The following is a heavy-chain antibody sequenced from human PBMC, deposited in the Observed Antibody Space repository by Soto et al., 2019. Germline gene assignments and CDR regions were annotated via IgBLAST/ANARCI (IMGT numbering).Heavy chain of an antibody. D-gene: IGHD6-19*01. CDR2: IKQDGSDK. V-gene: IGHV3-7*04. J-gene: IGHJ4*01. CDR1: GFTFSSYW. Sequence: GSLRLSCAASGFTFSSYWMSWVRQAPGKGLEWVANIKQDGSDKYYVDSVKGRFTLSRDNAKNSLQLQMNSLRAEDTAIYFCARVAYGNGWIFDYWGRGTLVTVSS. CDR3: ARVAYGNGWIFDY.